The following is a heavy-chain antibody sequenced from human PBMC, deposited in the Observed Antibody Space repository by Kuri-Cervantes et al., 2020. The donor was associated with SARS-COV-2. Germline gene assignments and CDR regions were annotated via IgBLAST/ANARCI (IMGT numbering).Heavy chain of an antibody. J-gene: IGHJ5*01. CDR1: GGSVSDNY. V-gene: IGHV4-34*01. CDR2: VHPSGTT. Sequence: GSLRLSCAVSGGSVSDNYWSWIRQPPGRGLEWIGEVHPSGTTNYHPSLRGRVTVSVDTSKNQFSLKLRSVTAADTAVYYCARSCDRVDPAGLDSWGHGTLVTVSS. D-gene: IGHD3-22*01. CDR3: ARSCDRVDPAGLDS.